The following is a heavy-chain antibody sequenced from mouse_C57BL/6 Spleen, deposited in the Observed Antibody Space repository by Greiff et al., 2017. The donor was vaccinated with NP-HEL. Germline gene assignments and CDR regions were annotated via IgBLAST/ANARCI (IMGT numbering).Heavy chain of an antibody. D-gene: IGHD3-2*02. V-gene: IGHV1-82*01. CDR1: GYAFSSSW. Sequence: QVQLQQSGPELVKPGASVKISCKASGYAFSSSWMNWVKQRPGKGLEWIGRIYPGDGDTNYNGKFKGKATLTADKSSSTAYMQLSSLTSEDSAVYFCARSATAQGYFDYWGQGTTLTVSS. J-gene: IGHJ2*01. CDR2: IYPGDGDT. CDR3: ARSATAQGYFDY.